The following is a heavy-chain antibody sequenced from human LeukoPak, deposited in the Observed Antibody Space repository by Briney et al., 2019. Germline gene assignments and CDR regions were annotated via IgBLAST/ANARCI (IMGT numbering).Heavy chain of an antibody. CDR2: IYHIGST. CDR3: ARANFCGGTSCYYFDY. V-gene: IGHV4-30-2*01. D-gene: IGHD2-2*01. J-gene: IGHJ4*02. CDR1: GGSITRGGYS. Sequence: SETLSLTCAVSGGSITRGGYSWTWIRQPPGKGLEWIGYIYHIGSTYYNPSLESRATISIDRSNQFSLRLSSVTAADTAVYYCARANFCGGTSCYYFDYWGQGTLVTVSS.